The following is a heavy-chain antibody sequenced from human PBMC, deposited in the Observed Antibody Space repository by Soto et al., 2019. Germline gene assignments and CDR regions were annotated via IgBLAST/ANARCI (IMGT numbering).Heavy chain of an antibody. CDR2: VDPRDGST. V-gene: IGHV1-46*01. CDR1: GYIFTTYS. Sequence: QVQLVQSGAEMKRPGASVILSCKASGYIFTTYSIHWVRQTAGQGLEWMAKVDPRDGSTGYAQKFRGRVSMAWDTSTGTVSMEVSSLTSDDTATYGCARVRSSGREFDYWGQGTQVTVSS. CDR3: ARVRSSGREFDY. J-gene: IGHJ4*02. D-gene: IGHD3-10*01.